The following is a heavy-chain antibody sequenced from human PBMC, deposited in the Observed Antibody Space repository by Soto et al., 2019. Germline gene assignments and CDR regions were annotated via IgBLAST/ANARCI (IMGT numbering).Heavy chain of an antibody. Sequence: QAQLAQSGAEVKKPGASVNISCKASGYTFTNYGFIWVRQAPGHGLEWVGWISPNNGKTEYAQKFQGRVTRTRDKPTSTAYMELRSLRSDDTAVYYCARDIYGGNCCDAFDIWGQGTMVTVSS. V-gene: IGHV1-18*01. D-gene: IGHD2-15*01. CDR3: ARDIYGGNCCDAFDI. CDR2: ISPNNGKT. J-gene: IGHJ3*02. CDR1: GYTFTNYG.